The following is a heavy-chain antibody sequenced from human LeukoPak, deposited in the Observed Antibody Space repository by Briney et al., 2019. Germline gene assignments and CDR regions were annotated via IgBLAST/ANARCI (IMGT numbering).Heavy chain of an antibody. D-gene: IGHD1-26*01. J-gene: IGHJ4*02. V-gene: IGHV4-38-2*02. CDR2: IYHSGST. Sequence: SETLSLTCTVSGYSISSGYYWGWIRQPPGKGLEWIGSIYHSGSTYYNPSLKSRVTISVDTSKNQFSLKLSSVTAEDTAVYYCAIRRWELLSRWATTSHFDYWGQGTLVTVSS. CDR3: AIRRWELLSRWATTSHFDY. CDR1: GYSISSGYY.